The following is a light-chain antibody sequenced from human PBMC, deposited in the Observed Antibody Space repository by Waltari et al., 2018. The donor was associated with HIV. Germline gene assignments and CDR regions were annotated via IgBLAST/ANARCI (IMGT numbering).Light chain of an antibody. V-gene: IGLV2-14*03. J-gene: IGLJ2*01. CDR1: SNDVGGFNY. CDR3: CSYSSSCTVR. Sequence: HSVLTQPASMSGSLGPSITISCLGSSNDVGGFNYVSWYQQSPDKAPRLVIYDVSNRHSGVPGRCSGSKSGRAASLTIFGLQPEDEADDYCCSYSSSCTVRFGGGTRLTV. CDR2: DVS.